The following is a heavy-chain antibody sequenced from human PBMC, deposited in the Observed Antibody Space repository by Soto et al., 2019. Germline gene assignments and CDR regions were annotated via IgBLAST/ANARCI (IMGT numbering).Heavy chain of an antibody. V-gene: IGHV1-69*01. CDR3: ARSQGSRTSLEIYYYYYYGMDV. D-gene: IGHD2-2*01. Sequence: QVQLVQSGAEVKKPGSSVKVSCKASGGTFSSYAISWVRQAPGQGLEWMGGIIPISDTTNYAQKFQGRVTITADESTSTAYMELSSLRSEDTAVYYCARSQGSRTSLEIYYYYYYGMDVWGQGTKVTVSS. J-gene: IGHJ6*02. CDR1: GGTFSSYA. CDR2: IIPISDTT.